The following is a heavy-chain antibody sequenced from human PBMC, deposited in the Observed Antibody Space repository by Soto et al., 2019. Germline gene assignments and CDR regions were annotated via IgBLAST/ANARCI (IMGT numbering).Heavy chain of an antibody. V-gene: IGHV3-23*01. CDR3: SKDPDSFFRPAAGTDF. J-gene: IGHJ4*02. CDR2: ISGSGRST. Sequence: EVQVLESGGCLVQPGGSLRLSCAASGFTFNTFGMNWVRQAPGKGLEWVSAISGSGRSTYYADSVKGRFTISRDNSRNMVYLQMNSLRVDDTAVYYCSKDPDSFFRPAAGTDFWGQGTLVTVSS. CDR1: GFTFNTFG. D-gene: IGHD6-13*01.